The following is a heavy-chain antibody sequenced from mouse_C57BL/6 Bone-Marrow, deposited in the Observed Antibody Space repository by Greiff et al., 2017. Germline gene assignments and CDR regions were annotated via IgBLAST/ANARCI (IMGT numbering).Heavy chain of an antibody. Sequence: QVQLKQSGPGLVQPSQSLSITCPVSGFSLTSYGVHWVRQSPGKGLEWLGVIWSGGSTDYNAAFISRLRLSKDNSKRQVFFKMNSLQANNTAIYYCAIYDGYYFDVWGAGTTVTVSS. J-gene: IGHJ1*01. CDR2: IWSGGST. CDR1: GFSLTSYG. CDR3: AIYDGYYFDV. D-gene: IGHD2-3*01. V-gene: IGHV2-2*02.